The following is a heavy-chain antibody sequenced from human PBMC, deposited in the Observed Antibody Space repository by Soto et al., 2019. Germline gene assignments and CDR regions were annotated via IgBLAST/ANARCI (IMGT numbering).Heavy chain of an antibody. CDR2: INWNSGSI. V-gene: IGHV3-9*01. D-gene: IGHD3-10*01. CDR1: GFTFSSYG. Sequence: GGSLRLSCAASGFTFSSYGMHWVRQAPGKGLEWVSGINWNSGSIGYADSVKGRFTISRDNAKTSLYLQMNSLRVEDTALYYCAKDRGSGSYAANYYYYGMDVWGQGTTVTVSS. J-gene: IGHJ6*02. CDR3: AKDRGSGSYAANYYYYGMDV.